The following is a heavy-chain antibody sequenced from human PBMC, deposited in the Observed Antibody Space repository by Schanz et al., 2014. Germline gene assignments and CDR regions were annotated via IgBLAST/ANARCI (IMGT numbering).Heavy chain of an antibody. CDR1: GFTFSSYY. D-gene: IGHD2-2*01. Sequence: QVQLVESGGGLVKPGGSLRLSCAASGFTFSSYYMSWIRQAPGKGLEQVALISTDGTNTYYADSVRGRFTISRDNAKNSLFLQMSSLSAEDTAVYYCAKVAPAATYLDSWGLGTLVTVSS. V-gene: IGHV3-11*01. J-gene: IGHJ4*02. CDR3: AKVAPAATYLDS. CDR2: ISTDGTNT.